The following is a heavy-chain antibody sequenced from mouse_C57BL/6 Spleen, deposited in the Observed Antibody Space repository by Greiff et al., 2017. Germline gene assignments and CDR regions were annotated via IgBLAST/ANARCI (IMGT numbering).Heavy chain of an antibody. D-gene: IGHD2-12*01. J-gene: IGHJ3*01. CDR2: IDPENGDT. Sequence: VQLQQSGAELVRPGASVKLSCTASGFNIKDDYMHWVKQRPEQGLEWIGWIDPENGDTEYASKFQGKATITADTSSNTAYLQLSSLTSEGTAVYYCAPYSACFAYRGERALLTVS. CDR3: APYSACFAY. V-gene: IGHV14-4*01. CDR1: GFNIKDDY.